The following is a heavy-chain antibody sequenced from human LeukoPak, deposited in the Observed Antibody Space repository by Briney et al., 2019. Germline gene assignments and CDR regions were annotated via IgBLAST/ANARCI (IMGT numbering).Heavy chain of an antibody. Sequence: NPGGSLRLSCAASGFTFSSYSMNWVRQAPGKGLEWVSSISSSSSYIYYADSVKGRFTISRDNAKNSLYLQMNSLRAEDTAVYYCARDRQALRQWLVTTFDYWGQGTLVTVSS. CDR1: GFTFSSYS. CDR3: ARDRQALRQWLVTTFDY. D-gene: IGHD6-19*01. CDR2: ISSSSSYI. V-gene: IGHV3-21*01. J-gene: IGHJ4*02.